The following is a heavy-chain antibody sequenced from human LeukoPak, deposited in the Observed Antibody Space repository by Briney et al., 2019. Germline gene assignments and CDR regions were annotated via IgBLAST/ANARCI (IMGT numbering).Heavy chain of an antibody. V-gene: IGHV3-64D*09. CDR3: LKDRSTVTTDWYFDL. J-gene: IGHJ2*01. Sequence: GGSLRLSCSASGFIFSSYAMHWVRQAPGKGLEYVSAISSNGGTTYYADSVRGRFTISRDNSKNALLLQMSSLRAEDTAVYYCLKDRSTVTTDWYFDLWGRGTLVTVSS. D-gene: IGHD4-17*01. CDR2: ISSNGGTT. CDR1: GFIFSSYA.